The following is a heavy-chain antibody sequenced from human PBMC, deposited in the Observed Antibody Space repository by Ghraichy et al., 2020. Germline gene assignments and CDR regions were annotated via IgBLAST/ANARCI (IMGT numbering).Heavy chain of an antibody. CDR2: IYYSGST. Sequence: SETLSLTCTVSGGSISRSSHYWSWIRQPPGKGLEWIGSIYYSGSTFRNPSLKSRVTISVDTSKNQFSLRLTSVTAADTAVYYCARHVADSNWYSYYFDYWGQGTPVTVSS. CDR1: GGSISRSSHY. J-gene: IGHJ4*02. CDR3: ARHVADSNWYSYYFDY. V-gene: IGHV4-39*01. D-gene: IGHD1-26*01.